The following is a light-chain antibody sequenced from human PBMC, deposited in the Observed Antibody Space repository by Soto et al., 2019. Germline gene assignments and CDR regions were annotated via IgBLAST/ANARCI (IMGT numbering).Light chain of an antibody. Sequence: DIQMTQSPSTLSASVGDRVTITCRASRSVSTSLAWYQKKPGKAPKLLIYAASNFQSGVPSRFSGSGSGTHFTLTISSLQPEDFATYYCQQLHGYPITFGQGTRLEIK. CDR3: QQLHGYPIT. J-gene: IGKJ5*01. CDR2: AAS. V-gene: IGKV1-5*01. CDR1: RSVSTS.